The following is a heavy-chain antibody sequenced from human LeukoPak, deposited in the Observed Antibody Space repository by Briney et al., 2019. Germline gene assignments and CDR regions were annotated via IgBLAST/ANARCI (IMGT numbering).Heavy chain of an antibody. CDR2: IFPIDSET. Sequence: GESLQISCKASGYIFSSDWIAWVRPMPGKGLEWMGIIFPIDSETTYSPSFQGQVTISADKSISTAYLQWSSLKASDTAMYYCTRGCSGGSCSRDAMGVWGQGTMVTVSS. V-gene: IGHV5-51*01. CDR3: TRGCSGGSCSRDAMGV. CDR1: GYIFSSDW. J-gene: IGHJ6*02. D-gene: IGHD2-15*01.